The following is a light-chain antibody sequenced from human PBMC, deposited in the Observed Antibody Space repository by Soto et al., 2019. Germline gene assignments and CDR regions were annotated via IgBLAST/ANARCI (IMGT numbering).Light chain of an antibody. CDR2: DVS. CDR3: CAYAGTYTYV. J-gene: IGLJ1*01. V-gene: IGLV2-11*01. Sequence: QSVLTQPRSVSGSPGQSVTISCTGTSSDVGAYNYVSWYQQHPGKAPELMIYDVSKRPSGVPDRFSGSKSGNTASLTISGLQAEDEAEYHCCAYAGTYTYVFGPGPKVTVL. CDR1: SSDVGAYNY.